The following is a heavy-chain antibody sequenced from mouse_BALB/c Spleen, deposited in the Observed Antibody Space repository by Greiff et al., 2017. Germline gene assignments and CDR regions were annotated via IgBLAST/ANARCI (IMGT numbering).Heavy chain of an antibody. CDR3: ARTARAYYFDY. J-gene: IGHJ2*01. D-gene: IGHD3-2*01. V-gene: IGHV3-6*02. CDR2: ISYDGSN. CDR1: GYSITSGYY. Sequence: EVQLVESGPGLVKPSQSLSLTCSVTGYSITSGYYWNWIRQFPGNKLEWMGYISYDGSNNYNPSLKNRISITRDTSKNQFFLKLNSVTTEDTATYYCARTARAYYFDYWGQGTTLTVSS.